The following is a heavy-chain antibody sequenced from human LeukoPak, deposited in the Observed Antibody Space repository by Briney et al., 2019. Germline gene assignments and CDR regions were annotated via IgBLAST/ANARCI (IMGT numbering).Heavy chain of an antibody. Sequence: GVSLRLSCAASGFIFRDYSMHWVRQVPGKGLEWISLISGDGVTTYYADSVKGRFTISRDNHEDSLYLQMNTLRTEDTAFYYCARGVNTISFTFDYWARGSLVTVSS. D-gene: IGHD3-22*01. CDR3: ARGVNTISFTFDY. V-gene: IGHV3-43*02. CDR2: ISGDGVTT. J-gene: IGHJ4*02. CDR1: GFIFRDYS.